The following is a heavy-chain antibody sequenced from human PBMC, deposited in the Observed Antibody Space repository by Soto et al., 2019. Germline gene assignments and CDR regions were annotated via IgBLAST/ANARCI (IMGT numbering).Heavy chain of an antibody. J-gene: IGHJ6*02. CDR3: ARNCDFWSGYFYYYYGMDV. Sequence: ASVKVSCKASGGTFSSYAISWARQAPGQGLEWMGGIIPIFGTANYAQKFQGRVTITADKSTSTAYMELSSLRSEDTAVYYCARNCDFWSGYFYYYYGMDVWAQGTTVTSP. CDR1: GGTFSSYA. CDR2: IIPIFGTA. V-gene: IGHV1-69*06. D-gene: IGHD3-3*01.